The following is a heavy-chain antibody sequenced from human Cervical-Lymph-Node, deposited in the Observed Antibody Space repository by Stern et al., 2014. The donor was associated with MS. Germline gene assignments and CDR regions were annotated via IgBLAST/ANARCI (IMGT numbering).Heavy chain of an antibody. V-gene: IGHV5-51*01. CDR1: GYSFTANW. Sequence: EVQLVESGAEVKKPGESLQISCKGSGYSFTANWIAWVRQMPGQGLEWMGISYPGDSDTRYSPSFQGQVTISADKSISTAYLQWSSLKASDTAMYYCARDYGDYAFDYWGQGTLVTVSS. D-gene: IGHD4-17*01. CDR3: ARDYGDYAFDY. J-gene: IGHJ4*02. CDR2: SYPGDSDT.